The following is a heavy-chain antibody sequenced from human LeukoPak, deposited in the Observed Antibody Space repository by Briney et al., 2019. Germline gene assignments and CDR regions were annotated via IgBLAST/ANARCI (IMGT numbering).Heavy chain of an antibody. CDR3: TTEIQLWLRGDDY. CDR2: IKSKTDDGTT. Sequence: PGGSLRLACAASGFTFSNAWMSWVRQARGKGLGWVGRIKSKTDDGTTDYAAPVKGRFTISRDDSKNTLYLQMNSLKTEDTAVYYCTTEIQLWLRGDDYWGQGTLVTVSS. J-gene: IGHJ4*02. V-gene: IGHV3-15*01. CDR1: GFTFSNAW. D-gene: IGHD5-18*01.